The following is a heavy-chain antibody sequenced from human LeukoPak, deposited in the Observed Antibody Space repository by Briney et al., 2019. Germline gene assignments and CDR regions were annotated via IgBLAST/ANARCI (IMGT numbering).Heavy chain of an antibody. D-gene: IGHD3-22*01. J-gene: IGHJ4*02. CDR2: ISGSGGST. CDR1: GFTFSSYA. V-gene: IGHV3-23*01. Sequence: GGSLRLSCAASGFTFSSYAMSWVRQAPGKGLEWVSAISGSGGSTYYADSVKGRFTISRDNSRNSLYLQMNSLRAEDTALYYCARMMGNHYYDSSGYYWGQGTLVTVSS. CDR3: ARMMGNHYYDSSGYY.